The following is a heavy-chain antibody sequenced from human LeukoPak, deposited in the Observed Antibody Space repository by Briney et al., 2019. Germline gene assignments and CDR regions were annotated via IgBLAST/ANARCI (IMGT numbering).Heavy chain of an antibody. CDR2: ISPSGGIT. V-gene: IGHV3-23*01. J-gene: IGHJ4*02. Sequence: PGGSLRLSCAASGFTFGSHGMNWVRQAPGKGLEWVSGISPSGGITYYTDSVKGRFTISRDNAKNSLYLQMNSLRAEDTALYYCAREYTAMVTAYFDYWGQGTLVTVSS. CDR3: AREYTAMVTAYFDY. CDR1: GFTFGSHG. D-gene: IGHD5-18*01.